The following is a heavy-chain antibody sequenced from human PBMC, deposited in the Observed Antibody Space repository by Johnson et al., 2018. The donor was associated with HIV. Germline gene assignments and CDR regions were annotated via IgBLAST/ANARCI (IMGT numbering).Heavy chain of an antibody. Sequence: VLLVESGGGVVQPGRSLRRSCAASGFSVSYNYMNWVRQAPGKGLEWVAVISYDGSNKYYADSVKGRFTISRDNSKNTLFLQMNSLRAEDTAVYYCARDPFRDAFDIWGQGTMVTVSS. J-gene: IGHJ3*02. V-gene: IGHV3-30-3*01. CDR2: ISYDGSNK. CDR1: GFSVSYNY. CDR3: ARDPFRDAFDI.